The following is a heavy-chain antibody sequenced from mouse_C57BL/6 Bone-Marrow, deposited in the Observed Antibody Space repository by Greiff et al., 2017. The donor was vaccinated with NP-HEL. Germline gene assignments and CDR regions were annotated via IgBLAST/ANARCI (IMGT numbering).Heavy chain of an antibody. CDR1: GYSFTGYF. D-gene: IGHD2-13*01. Sequence: EVKLVESGPELVKPGDSVKISCKASGYSFTGYFMNWVMQSHGKSLEWIGRINPYNGDTFYNQKFKGKATLTVDKSSSTAHMELRSLTSEDSAVYYCAREEDYRFAYRGQGTLVTVSA. CDR3: AREEDYRFAY. CDR2: INPYNGDT. J-gene: IGHJ3*01. V-gene: IGHV1-20*01.